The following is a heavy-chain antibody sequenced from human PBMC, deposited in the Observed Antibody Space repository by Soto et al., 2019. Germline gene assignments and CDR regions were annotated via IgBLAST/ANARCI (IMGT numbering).Heavy chain of an antibody. V-gene: IGHV3-33*01. D-gene: IGHD6-6*01. CDR1: GFTFSSYG. J-gene: IGHJ6*02. CDR3: ARDNIEYSSSGYYYYGMDV. Sequence: GGSLRLSCAASGFTFSSYGMHWVRQAPGKGLEWVAVIWYDGSNKYYADSVKGRFTISRDNSKNTMYLQSNSLRAEDTAVYYCARDNIEYSSSGYYYYGMDVWGQGTTVTVSS. CDR2: IWYDGSNK.